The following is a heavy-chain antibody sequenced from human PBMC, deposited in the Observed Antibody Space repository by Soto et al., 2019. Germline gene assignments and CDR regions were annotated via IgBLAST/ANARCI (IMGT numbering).Heavy chain of an antibody. V-gene: IGHV3-48*02. CDR1: GFSFRDHS. CDR2: ISSSSENI. J-gene: IGHJ4*01. Sequence: GGSLRLSCVGSGFSFRDHSMNWVRQPPGKGLQWISYISSSSENIYYADSVKGRFTVSRDNAKNTLFLQMNSLRDDDSAIYYCARLPKGSVVNGWGQGSLVTVSS. CDR3: ARLPKGSVVNG. D-gene: IGHD2-8*02.